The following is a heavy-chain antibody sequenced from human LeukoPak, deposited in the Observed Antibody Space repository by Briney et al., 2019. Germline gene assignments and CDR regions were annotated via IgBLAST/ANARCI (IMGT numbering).Heavy chain of an antibody. J-gene: IGHJ4*02. CDR3: AKEPSSSGYYYGSDY. CDR1: GFTFSSYA. D-gene: IGHD3-22*01. V-gene: IGHV3-23*01. Sequence: PGRSLRLSCAASGFTFSSYAMSWVRQAPGKGLEWVSAISGSGGSTYYADSVKGRFTISRDNSKNTLYLQMNSLRAEDTAVYYCAKEPSSSGYYYGSDYWGQGTLVTVSS. CDR2: ISGSGGST.